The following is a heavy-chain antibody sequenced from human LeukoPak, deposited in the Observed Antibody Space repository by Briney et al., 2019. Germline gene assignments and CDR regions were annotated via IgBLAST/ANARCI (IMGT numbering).Heavy chain of an antibody. CDR1: GFTFSGYS. CDR2: ISSSSSYI. CDR3: ASLGAPDLFRTPFDY. D-gene: IGHD1-26*01. J-gene: IGHJ4*02. Sequence: GGSLRLSCAASGFTFSGYSMNWVRQAPGKGLEWVSSISSSSSYIYYADSVKGRFTISRDNAKNSLYLQMNSLRAEDTDVYYCASLGAPDLFRTPFDYWGQGTLVTVSS. V-gene: IGHV3-21*01.